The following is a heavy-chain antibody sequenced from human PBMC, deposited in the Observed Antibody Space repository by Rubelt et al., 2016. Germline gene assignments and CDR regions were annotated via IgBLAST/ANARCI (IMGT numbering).Heavy chain of an antibody. CDR3: ASGGTTSLGITN. J-gene: IGHJ4*02. Sequence: VQLVESGGGLVKPGGSLRLSCAASGFTFSKYGMHWVRQAPGKGLEWLAGIWYDGRNDYYANTVKGRLTIFRDNSKNTLYLKMNRMRVEDTAVYYWASGGTTSLGITNWGQGTLVTVSS. CDR1: GFTFSKYG. V-gene: IGHV3-33*01. D-gene: IGHD1-1*01. CDR2: IWYDGRND.